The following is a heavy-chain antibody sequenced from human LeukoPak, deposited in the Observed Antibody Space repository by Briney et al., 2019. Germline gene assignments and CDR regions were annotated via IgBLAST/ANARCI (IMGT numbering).Heavy chain of an antibody. Sequence: ASVKVSCKASGYIFISYAMHWVRQAPGQRLEWMGWINAGNGNTKYSQKFQGRVTITRDTSASTVYMELSSLRSEDTAVYYCARHRPRHGDTADYWGQGTLVTVSS. CDR3: ARHRPRHGDTADY. D-gene: IGHD5-18*01. CDR2: INAGNGNT. J-gene: IGHJ4*02. V-gene: IGHV1-3*01. CDR1: GYIFISYA.